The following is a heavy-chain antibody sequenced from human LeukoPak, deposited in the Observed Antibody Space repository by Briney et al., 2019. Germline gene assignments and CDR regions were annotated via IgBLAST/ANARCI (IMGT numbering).Heavy chain of an antibody. Sequence: SETLSLTCTVSGGSISSSSYYWGWIRQPPGKGLEWIGSIYYSGSTYYNPSLKSRVTISVDTSKNQFSLKLSSVTAADTAVYYCARDRAVTYFDYWGQGTLVTVSS. D-gene: IGHD4-17*01. V-gene: IGHV4-39*07. J-gene: IGHJ4*02. CDR3: ARDRAVTYFDY. CDR1: GGSISSSSYY. CDR2: IYYSGST.